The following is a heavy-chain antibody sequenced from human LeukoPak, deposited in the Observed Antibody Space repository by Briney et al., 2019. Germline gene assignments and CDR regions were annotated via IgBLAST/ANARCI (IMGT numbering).Heavy chain of an antibody. J-gene: IGHJ4*02. CDR2: IYPGDSDT. Sequence: GESLKISCKGSGYSFTSYWIGWVRQMPGKGLEWMGIIYPGDSDTRYSPSFQGQVTISADKSISTAYLQWSSLKASDTAMYYCARQGLWFGELLEGYYFDYWGQGTLVTVSS. D-gene: IGHD3-10*01. CDR1: GYSFTSYW. V-gene: IGHV5-51*01. CDR3: ARQGLWFGELLEGYYFDY.